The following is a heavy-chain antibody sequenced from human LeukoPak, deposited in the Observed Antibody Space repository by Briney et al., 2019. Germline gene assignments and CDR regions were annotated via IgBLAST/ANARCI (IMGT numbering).Heavy chain of an antibody. CDR2: INHSGST. V-gene: IGHV4-34*01. J-gene: IGHJ4*02. CDR3: ARGRKRSYYYDSSGYFDY. D-gene: IGHD3-22*01. CDR1: GGSFSGYY. Sequence: SETLSLTCAVYGGSFSGYYWSWIRQPPGKGLEWIGEINHSGSTNYNPSLKSRVPISVDTSKNQFSLKLSSVTAADTAVYYCARGRKRSYYYDSSGYFDYWGQGTLVTVSS.